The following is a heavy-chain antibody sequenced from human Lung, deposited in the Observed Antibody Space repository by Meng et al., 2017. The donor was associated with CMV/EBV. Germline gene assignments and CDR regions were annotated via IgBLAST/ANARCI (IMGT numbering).Heavy chain of an antibody. CDR1: GFYFITYA. V-gene: IGHV3-23*01. D-gene: IGHD3-22*01. J-gene: IGHJ4*02. CDR3: ARDLYNSYSTSTDYYPYYFDY. Sequence: AQLLESXXXXVXXGGXLRLSCAAAGFYFITYAMTWVRQAPGKGLEWVSAISRSGDSTYYADSVKGRFTISRDNSKNTLYLQMNSLRAEDTAVYYCARDLYNSYSTSTDYYPYYFDYWGQGTLVTVSS. CDR2: ISRSGDST.